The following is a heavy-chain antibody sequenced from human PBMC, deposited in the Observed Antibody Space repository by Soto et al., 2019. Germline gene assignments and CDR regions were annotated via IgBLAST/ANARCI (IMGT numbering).Heavy chain of an antibody. D-gene: IGHD3-16*02. Sequence: GGSLRLSCAASGLTCSSYAMSLVRQAPGKGLEWVSAISGSGGSTYYADSVKGRFTISRDNSKNTLYLQMNSLRAEDTAVYYCARGGSVDLGELSPDDYWGQGTLVTVSS. CDR1: GLTCSSYA. CDR3: ARGGSVDLGELSPDDY. J-gene: IGHJ4*02. V-gene: IGHV3-23*01. CDR2: ISGSGGST.